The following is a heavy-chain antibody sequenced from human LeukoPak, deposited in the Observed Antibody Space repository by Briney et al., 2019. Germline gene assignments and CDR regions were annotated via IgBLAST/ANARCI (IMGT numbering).Heavy chain of an antibody. CDR1: GFAFSYYS. D-gene: IGHD6-6*01. V-gene: IGHV4-39*01. CDR3: ARGQKKLAHFDY. CDR2: IYYSGST. Sequence: PGGSLRLSCAASGFAFSYYSLSWIRQPPGKGLEWIGSIYYSGSTYYNPSLKSRVTISVDTSKNQFSLKLSSVTAADTAVYYCARGQKKLAHFDYWGQGTLVTVSS. J-gene: IGHJ4*02.